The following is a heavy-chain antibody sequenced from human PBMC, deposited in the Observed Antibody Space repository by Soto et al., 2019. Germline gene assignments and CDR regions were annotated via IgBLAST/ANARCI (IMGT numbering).Heavy chain of an antibody. CDR3: AGPSNKRGYGYGPAY. V-gene: IGHV4-34*01. CDR2: INHSGST. Sequence: QVQLQQWGAGLLKPSETLSLTCAVYGGSFSGYYWTWIRQPPGKGLEWIGEINHSGSTNYNPSLKSRLTIPVDTSKHQFSLKLSSVTAADTAVYYCAGPSNKRGYGYGPAYWGQGPLVTVSS. CDR1: GGSFSGYY. D-gene: IGHD5-18*01. J-gene: IGHJ4*02.